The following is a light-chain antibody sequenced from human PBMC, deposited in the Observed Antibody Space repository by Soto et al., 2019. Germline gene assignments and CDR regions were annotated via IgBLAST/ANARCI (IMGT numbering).Light chain of an antibody. CDR3: QHYNSYLEA. Sequence: DIPMTQTPSSLSASVGDRVTITCRASQSISRYVNWYQQKPGKAPKLLIYDASSLESGVPARFSGSGSGTEFTLTISSLQPDDFATYYCQHYNSYLEAFGQGTKVDIK. J-gene: IGKJ1*01. CDR2: DAS. V-gene: IGKV1-5*01. CDR1: QSISRY.